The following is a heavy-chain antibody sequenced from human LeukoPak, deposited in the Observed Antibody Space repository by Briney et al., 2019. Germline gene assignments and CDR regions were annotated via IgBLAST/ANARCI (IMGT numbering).Heavy chain of an antibody. J-gene: IGHJ4*02. CDR1: GFTFSSYS. CDR3: AKGWTMIVD. Sequence: KTGGSLRLSCAASGFTFSSYSMNWVRQAPGKGLEWASCISTSSSYIYYADSVKGRFTISRDNSKNTLYLQMNSLRAEDTAVYYCAKGWTMIVDWGQGTLVTVSS. CDR2: ISTSSSYI. V-gene: IGHV3-21*01. D-gene: IGHD3-22*01.